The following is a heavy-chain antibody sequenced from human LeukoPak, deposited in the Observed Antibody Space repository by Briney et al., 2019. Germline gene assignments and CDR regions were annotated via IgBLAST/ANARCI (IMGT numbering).Heavy chain of an antibody. CDR2: IYITRST. V-gene: IGHV4-61*02. J-gene: IGHJ3*02. CDR3: ARGSPVEAFDI. D-gene: IGHD5-24*01. CDR1: GGSINSGDYH. Sequence: SETLSLTCTVSGGSINSGDYHWSWIRLPAGKGLEWIGRIYITRSTNYNPSLKSRVTMSVDTSKNQFSLRLNSMTAADTAVYYCARGSPVEAFDIWGQGTMVTVSS.